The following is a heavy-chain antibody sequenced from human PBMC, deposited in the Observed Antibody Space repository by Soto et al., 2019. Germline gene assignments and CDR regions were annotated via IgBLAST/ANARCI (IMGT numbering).Heavy chain of an antibody. Sequence: GGSLRLSCAASGFTFSSYWMSWVRQAPGKGLEWVSAISGSGGSTYYADSVKGRFTISRDNSKNTLYLQMNSLRAEDTAVYYCARRSSGWYFDYWGQGTLVTVSS. CDR2: ISGSGGST. J-gene: IGHJ4*02. D-gene: IGHD6-19*01. CDR1: GFTFSSYW. V-gene: IGHV3-23*01. CDR3: ARRSSGWYFDY.